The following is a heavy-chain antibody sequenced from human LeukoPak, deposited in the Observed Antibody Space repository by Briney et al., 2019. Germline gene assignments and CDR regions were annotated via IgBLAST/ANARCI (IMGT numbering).Heavy chain of an antibody. V-gene: IGHV1-8*01. D-gene: IGHD3-22*01. CDR1: VYTFTSYD. CDR2: MDGSSGKT. Sequence: ASVKVSYKTSVYTFTSYDINWVRQATGQGLEWMGGMDGSSGKTAYAQKFLGRVTITRNTSISTAYMELSSLTSEDTAVYYCARLYYYASSGYDALDIWGQGTMVTVSS. CDR3: ARLYYYASSGYDALDI. J-gene: IGHJ3*02.